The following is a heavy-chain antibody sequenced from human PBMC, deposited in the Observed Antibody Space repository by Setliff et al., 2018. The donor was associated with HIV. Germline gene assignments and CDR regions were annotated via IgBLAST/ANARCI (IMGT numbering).Heavy chain of an antibody. CDR3: ARDSSFNMDV. CDR1: GYTFTSYG. CDR2: ISECNGDT. J-gene: IGHJ6*03. Sequence: GASVKVSCKASGYTFTSYGISWVRQAPGQGLEWMGWISECNGDTKYAQKLQGRVTMTKDTSTSTAYMELRSLRSDDTAVYYCARDSSFNMDVWGKGTTVTVSS. V-gene: IGHV1-18*01.